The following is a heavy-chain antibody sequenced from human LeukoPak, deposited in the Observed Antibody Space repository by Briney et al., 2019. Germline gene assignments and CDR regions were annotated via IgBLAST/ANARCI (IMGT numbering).Heavy chain of an antibody. CDR1: GYTFTDYY. V-gene: IGHV1-2*02. Sequence: ASVMVSCKASGYTFTDYYWNWVRQAPGQGLEWMGWINPHGGGTSYAQKFQGGVTMTRDTSISTASKELSRLRSDDSAVYYCARYSALGGGFDYWGQGTLVTVSS. CDR2: INPHGGGT. J-gene: IGHJ4*02. D-gene: IGHD3-16*01. CDR3: ARYSALGGGFDY.